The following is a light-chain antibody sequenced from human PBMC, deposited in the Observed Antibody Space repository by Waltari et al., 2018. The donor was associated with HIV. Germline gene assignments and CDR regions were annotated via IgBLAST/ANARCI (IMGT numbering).Light chain of an antibody. CDR3: QSFDSNNHWV. J-gene: IGLJ3*02. CDR1: SGTIASNY. CDR2: DHN. Sequence: NFILTQPHSVSGSPGKTVTISCTRTSGTIASNYVHWFQQRPGRAPTTVLYDHNHRPSGGPDRFSGTSDRSSNSASLMISGLQTEDEADYYCQSFDSNNHWVFGGGTKLTVL. V-gene: IGLV6-57*03.